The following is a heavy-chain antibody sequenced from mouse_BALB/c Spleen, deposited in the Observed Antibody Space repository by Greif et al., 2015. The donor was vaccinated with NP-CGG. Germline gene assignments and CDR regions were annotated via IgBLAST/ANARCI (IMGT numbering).Heavy chain of an antibody. CDR1: GYTFTSYW. Sequence: DLVKPRASVKLSCKASGYTFTSYWINWIKQRPGQGLEWIGRIAPGSGSTYYNEMFKGKATLTVDTSSSTAYIQLSSLSSEDSAVYFCASSSSYYAMDYWGQGTSVTVSS. CDR2: IAPGSGST. CDR3: ASSSSYYAMDY. J-gene: IGHJ4*01. V-gene: IGHV1S41*01. D-gene: IGHD1-1*01.